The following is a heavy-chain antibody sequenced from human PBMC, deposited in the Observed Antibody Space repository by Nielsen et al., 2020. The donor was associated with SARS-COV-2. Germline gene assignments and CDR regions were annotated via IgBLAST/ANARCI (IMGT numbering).Heavy chain of an antibody. J-gene: IGHJ3*02. CDR3: AVMTTVVTQDAFDI. Sequence: GGSLRLSCAASGFTFSSYWMSWVRQAPGKGLEWVANIKQDGSEKYYVDSVKGRFTISRDNAKNSLYLQMNSLRDEDTAVYYCAVMTTVVTQDAFDIWGQGTMVTVSS. D-gene: IGHD4-23*01. CDR1: GFTFSSYW. CDR2: IKQDGSEK. V-gene: IGHV3-7*01.